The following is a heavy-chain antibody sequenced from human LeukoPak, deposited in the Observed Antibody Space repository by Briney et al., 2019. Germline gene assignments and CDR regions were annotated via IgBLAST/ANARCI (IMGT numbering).Heavy chain of an antibody. CDR3: ARFSRYGMDV. CDR2: IYYSGST. J-gene: IGHJ6*02. CDR1: GGSISSYY. V-gene: IGHV4-59*08. Sequence: SETLSLTCTVSGGSISSYYWSWIRQPPGKGLEWIGYIYYSGSTNYNPSLKSRVTISVGTSKNQFSLKLSSVTAADTAVYYCARFSRYGMDVWGQGTTVTVSS.